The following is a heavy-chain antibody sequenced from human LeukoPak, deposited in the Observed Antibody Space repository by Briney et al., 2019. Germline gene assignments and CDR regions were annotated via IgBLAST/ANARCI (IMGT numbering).Heavy chain of an antibody. J-gene: IGHJ2*01. CDR1: GVSISSYY. D-gene: IGHD6-19*01. Sequence: SETLSLTCTVSGVSISSYYWSWIRQPPGKGLEWIGYIYYSGSTNYNPSLKSRVTISVDTSKNQFSLKLSSVTAADTAVYYCARPVYSSGFHFSHWYFDLWGRGTLVTVSS. CDR2: IYYSGST. V-gene: IGHV4-59*08. CDR3: ARPVYSSGFHFSHWYFDL.